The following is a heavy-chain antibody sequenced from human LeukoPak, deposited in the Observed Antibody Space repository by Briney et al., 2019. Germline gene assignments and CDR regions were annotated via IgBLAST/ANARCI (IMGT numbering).Heavy chain of an antibody. CDR2: ISGSGGSI. V-gene: IGHV3-23*01. J-gene: IGHJ3*01. CDR3: AREVYGYPWYPHRGGFDF. Sequence: PGGSLRLSCAASGFTVSSNYMSWVRQAPGKGLEWVSVISGSGGSIYYADSVKGRFTISKDKAKNTMDLQMNSLRAEDAAVYYCAREVYGYPWYPHRGGFDFWGQGIMVTVSS. D-gene: IGHD5-18*01. CDR1: GFTVSSNY.